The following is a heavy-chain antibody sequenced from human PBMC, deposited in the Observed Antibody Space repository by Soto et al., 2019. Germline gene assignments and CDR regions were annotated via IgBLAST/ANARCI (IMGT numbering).Heavy chain of an antibody. CDR2: ITYDGSYK. CDR3: AKDRGYGDYAIDD. J-gene: IGHJ4*02. CDR1: GFTFSSYG. D-gene: IGHD4-17*01. V-gene: IGHV3-30*18. Sequence: GGSLRLSSAASGFTFSSYGMHWVRQAPGKGLEWVAVITYDGSYKYYADSAKGRFTVSRDNSKNTLYLQMNSLRAEDTAVYYCAKDRGYGDYAIDDWGQGTLVTVSS.